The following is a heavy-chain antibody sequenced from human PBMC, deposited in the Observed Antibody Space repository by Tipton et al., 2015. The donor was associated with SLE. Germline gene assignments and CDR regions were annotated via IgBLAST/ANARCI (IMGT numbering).Heavy chain of an antibody. CDR1: GGSISSSSYY. D-gene: IGHD6-19*01. Sequence: TLSLTCTVSGGSISSSSYYWGWIRQPPGKGLEWIGSIYYSGSTYYNPSLKSRVTISVDTSKNQFSLKLSSVTAADTAVYYCARESVAVAGTEYWGQGSLVTVSS. J-gene: IGHJ4*02. V-gene: IGHV4-39*07. CDR3: ARESVAVAGTEY. CDR2: IYYSGST.